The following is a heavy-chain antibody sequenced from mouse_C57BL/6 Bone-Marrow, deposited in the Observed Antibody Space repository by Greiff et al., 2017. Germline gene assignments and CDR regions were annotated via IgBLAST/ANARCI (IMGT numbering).Heavy chain of an antibody. J-gene: IGHJ4*01. CDR2: ISAGGSYT. CDR3: ARGTTRGYAMDY. CDR1: GFTFSSYA. D-gene: IGHD1-1*01. Sequence: EVLLVESGGGLVKPGGSLKLSCAASGFTFSSYAMSWVSQTPGKRLEWVATISAGGSYTYYPDNVKGRFTISRDNAKNNIYLQMSHLKSEDTAMYYCARGTTRGYAMDYWGQGTSVTVSS. V-gene: IGHV5-4*01.